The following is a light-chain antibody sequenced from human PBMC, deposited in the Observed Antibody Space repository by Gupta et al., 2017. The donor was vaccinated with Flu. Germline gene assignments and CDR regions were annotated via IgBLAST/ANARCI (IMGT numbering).Light chain of an antibody. Sequence: EIVMTQSPATLSVSPGESATLSCRASESVSRNLAWIQQKPGQAPRLLIYGASTRATGIPSRFSGSGSWTDFTLTISSLQSEDFAVYYCQQYNDWPRTFGQGTKVEIK. J-gene: IGKJ1*01. CDR1: ESVSRN. CDR2: GAS. CDR3: QQYNDWPRT. V-gene: IGKV3-15*01.